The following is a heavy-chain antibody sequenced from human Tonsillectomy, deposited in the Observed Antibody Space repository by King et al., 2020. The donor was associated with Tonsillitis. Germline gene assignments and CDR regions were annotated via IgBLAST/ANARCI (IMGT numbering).Heavy chain of an antibody. CDR2: IYYSGST. D-gene: IGHD3-22*01. J-gene: IGHJ6*02. CDR3: ARGVYYDSSGYYGYYYYGMDV. Sequence: VQLQESGPGLVKPSETLSLTCTVSGGSVSSGSYYWSWIRQPPGKGLEWIGYIYYSGSTNYNPSLKSRVTISVDTPKNQFSLKLSSVTAADTAVYYCARGVYYDSSGYYGYYYYGMDVWGQGTTVTVSS. CDR1: GGSVSSGSYY. V-gene: IGHV4-61*01.